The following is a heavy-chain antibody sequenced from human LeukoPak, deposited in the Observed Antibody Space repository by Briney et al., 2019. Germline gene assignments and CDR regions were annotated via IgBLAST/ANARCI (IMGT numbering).Heavy chain of an antibody. J-gene: IGHJ4*02. Sequence: KASETLSLTCTVSGGSISSSSYYWGWIRQPPGKGLEWIGSIYYSGSTYYNPSLKSRVTISVDTSKNQFSLKLSSVTAADTALYYCARDSPPGNEQVFGYWGQGTLVTVSS. CDR3: ARDSPPGNEQVFGY. CDR2: IYYSGST. CDR1: GGSISSSSYY. V-gene: IGHV4-39*02.